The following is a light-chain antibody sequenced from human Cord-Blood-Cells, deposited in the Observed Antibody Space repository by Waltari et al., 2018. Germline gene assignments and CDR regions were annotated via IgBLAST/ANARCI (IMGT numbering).Light chain of an antibody. CDR1: SSDVGSYNL. Sequence: QSALTQPASVSGSPGQTITISCTGTSSDVGSYNLVSWYQQHPGKAPKLMNYEGSKRTSGVSNHGSASKSCNTASLTISGLQAEDEADYYCCQYAGSSTWVFGGGTKLTVL. J-gene: IGLJ3*02. CDR2: EGS. CDR3: CQYAGSSTWV. V-gene: IGLV2-23*01.